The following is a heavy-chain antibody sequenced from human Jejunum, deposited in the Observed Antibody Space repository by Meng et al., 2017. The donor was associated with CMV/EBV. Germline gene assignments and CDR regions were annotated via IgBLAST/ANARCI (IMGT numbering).Heavy chain of an antibody. CDR3: ARGRSCINGICYDDHNFFGP. V-gene: IGHV4-59*01. CDR2: VYYTGST. CDR1: TTFY. D-gene: IGHD2-8*01. J-gene: IGHJ5*02. Sequence: TTFYWNWMRQPPGKGLEWIGNVYYTGSTNYNPSLKSRVTISLDTSKNQLSLKLNSLTSADTAVYFCARGRSCINGICYDDHNFFGPWGQGTLVTVSS.